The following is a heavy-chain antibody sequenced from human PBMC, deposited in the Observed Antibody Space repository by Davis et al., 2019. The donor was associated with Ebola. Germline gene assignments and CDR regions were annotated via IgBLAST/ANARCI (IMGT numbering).Heavy chain of an antibody. CDR1: GFTFGIYW. D-gene: IGHD4-11*01. V-gene: IGHV3-30*02. J-gene: IGHJ5*02. CDR3: AKDATVTYNWFDP. Sequence: GESLKISCAASGFTFGIYWMSWVRQAPGKGLEWVAFIRYDGSNKYYADSVKGRFTISRDNSKNTLYLQMNSLRAEDTAVYYCAKDATVTYNWFDPWGQGTLVTVSS. CDR2: IRYDGSNK.